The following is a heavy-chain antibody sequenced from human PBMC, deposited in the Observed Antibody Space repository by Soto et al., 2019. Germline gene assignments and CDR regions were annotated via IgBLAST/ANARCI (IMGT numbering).Heavy chain of an antibody. J-gene: IGHJ4*02. D-gene: IGHD3-22*01. V-gene: IGHV1-69*01. CDR2: IIPIFGTA. CDR1: GGTFSSYA. Sequence: QVQLVQSGAEVKKPGSSVKVSCKASGGTFSSYAISWVRQAPGQGLEWMGGIIPIFGTANYAQKFQGRVTITADESTSTAYMVLSSLRSEETAVYYCARTAHITMIVVVFDYWGQGTLVTVSS. CDR3: ARTAHITMIVVVFDY.